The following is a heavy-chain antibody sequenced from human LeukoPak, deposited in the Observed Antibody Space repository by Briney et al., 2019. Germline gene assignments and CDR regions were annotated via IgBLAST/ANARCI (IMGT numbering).Heavy chain of an antibody. D-gene: IGHD2-2*02. CDR2: IWYDGSNK. J-gene: IGHJ5*02. CDR1: GFTFSSYG. V-gene: IGHV3-33*01. CDR3: ARDVVPAAIGWFDP. Sequence: GGSLRLSCAASGFTFSSYGMHWGRQAPGKGLEWVAVIWYDGSNKYYADSVKGRFTISRDNSKNTLYLQMNSLRAEDTAVYYCARDVVPAAIGWFDPWGQGTLVTVSS.